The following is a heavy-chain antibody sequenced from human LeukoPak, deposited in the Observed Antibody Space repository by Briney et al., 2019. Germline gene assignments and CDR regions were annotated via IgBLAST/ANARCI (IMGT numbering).Heavy chain of an antibody. CDR2: INHSGST. CDR1: GGSFSGYY. D-gene: IGHD3-3*01. V-gene: IGHV4-34*01. J-gene: IGHJ5*02. CDR3: SRAPLRFLRPYNWFDP. Sequence: SETLSLTCAVYGGSFSGYYWSWIRQPPGKGLEWIGEINHSGSTNYNPSLKSRVTISVDTSKNQFSLKLSSVTAADTAVYYCSRAPLRFLRPYNWFDPWGQGTLVTVSS.